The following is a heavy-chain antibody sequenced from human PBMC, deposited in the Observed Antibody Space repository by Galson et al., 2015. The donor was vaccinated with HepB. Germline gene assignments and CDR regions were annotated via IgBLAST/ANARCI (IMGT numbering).Heavy chain of an antibody. D-gene: IGHD1-14*01. CDR2: IYYSGGT. J-gene: IGHJ2*01. Sequence: PLSLTCTVSGGSVSGYYWSWLRQTPGKGLEWIGYIYYSGGTSYNPSLKSRVTISVDTSKHQFPLKLSSVTAADPAVYYCTRDGRNCGVCPFDLWGRGTLVTVSS. V-gene: IGHV4-59*02. CDR3: TRDGRNCGVCPFDL. CDR1: GGSVSGYY.